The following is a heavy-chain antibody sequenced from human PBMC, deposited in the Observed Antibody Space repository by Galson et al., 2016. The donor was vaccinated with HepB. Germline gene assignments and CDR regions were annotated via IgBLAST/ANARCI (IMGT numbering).Heavy chain of an antibody. CDR2: ISGGGDRA. CDR1: GFTPSNYA. V-gene: IGHV3-23*01. D-gene: IGHD3-3*01. Sequence: SLRLSCAASGFTPSNYAMNWVRQAPGEGLEWVSGISGGGDRAYYADSVRGRFTISRDNSKNTIYLQMGNLRADDTAVYYCAKGITIFGVVTYGMDVWGKGTTVTVSS. J-gene: IGHJ6*04. CDR3: AKGITIFGVVTYGMDV.